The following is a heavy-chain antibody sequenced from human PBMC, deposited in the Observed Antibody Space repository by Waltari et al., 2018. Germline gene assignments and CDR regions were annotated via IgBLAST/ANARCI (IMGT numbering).Heavy chain of an antibody. CDR3: AGLGYCSSTSCWDY. CDR1: GYSISSGYY. V-gene: IGHV4-38-2*01. D-gene: IGHD2-2*01. J-gene: IGHJ4*02. CDR2: IYHSGST. Sequence: QVQLQESGPGLVKPSETLSLTCAVSGYSISSGYYWGWIRQPPGKGLEWIGSIYHSGSTYYNPSLKRRVTISVDTSKNQFSLKLSSVTAADTAVYYCAGLGYCSSTSCWDYWGQGTLVTVSS.